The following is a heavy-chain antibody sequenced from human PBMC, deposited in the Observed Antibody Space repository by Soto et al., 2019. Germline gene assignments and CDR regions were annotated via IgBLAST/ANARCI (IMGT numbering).Heavy chain of an antibody. V-gene: IGHV1-18*01. D-gene: IGHD3-22*01. CDR1: GYTFTSYG. Sequence: QVPLVQSGAEVKKPGASVKVSCKASGYTFTSYGISWVRQAPGQGLEWMGWISAYNGNTNYAQKLQGRVTMTTDTSTSTAHMELRSLRSDDTAVYYCARDVLYYYDSSGYLCYWGQGTLVTVSS. CDR2: ISAYNGNT. CDR3: ARDVLYYYDSSGYLCY. J-gene: IGHJ4*02.